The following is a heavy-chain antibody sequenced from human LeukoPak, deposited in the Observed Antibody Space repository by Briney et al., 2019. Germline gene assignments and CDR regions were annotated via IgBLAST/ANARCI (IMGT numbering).Heavy chain of an antibody. J-gene: IGHJ5*02. V-gene: IGHV1-18*01. Sequence: ASVKVSCKASGYTFTSYGIRWVRQAPGQGLEWMGWISAYNGNTNYAQKLQGRVTMTTDTSTSTAYMELRSLRSDDTAVYYCARDSYDFWSGYVIFDPWGQGTLVTVSS. CDR3: ARDSYDFWSGYVIFDP. D-gene: IGHD3-3*01. CDR2: ISAYNGNT. CDR1: GYTFTSYG.